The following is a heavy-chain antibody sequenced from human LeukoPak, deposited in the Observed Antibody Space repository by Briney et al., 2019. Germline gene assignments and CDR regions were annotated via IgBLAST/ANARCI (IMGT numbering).Heavy chain of an antibody. J-gene: IGHJ3*02. V-gene: IGHV1-18*01. CDR1: GYTFTSYG. CDR2: ISVYNGNT. CDR3: ARAVSYYDSSGHDAFDI. D-gene: IGHD3-22*01. Sequence: ASVKVSCKASGYTFTSYGINWVRQAPGQGLEWMGWISVYNGNTNYAQKLQGRVTMTTDTSTSTAYMELRSLRSDDTAVYYCARAVSYYDSSGHDAFDIWGQGTMVTVSS.